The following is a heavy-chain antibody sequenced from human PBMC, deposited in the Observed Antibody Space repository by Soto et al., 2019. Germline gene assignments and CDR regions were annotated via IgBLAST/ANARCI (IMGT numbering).Heavy chain of an antibody. V-gene: IGHV3-48*03. CDR3: ARDAFEIYYNFGLDV. Sequence: GGALRLSCGASGFSFSDYEMNWVRQTPGKGLEWLSYISSSGGTIKYADSVKGRFTISRDNAKNSLYLQMHSLRADDTAVYYCARDAFEIYYNFGLDVWGEVTPVPAS. J-gene: IGHJ6*02. CDR2: ISSSGGTI. CDR1: GFSFSDYE. D-gene: IGHD3-3*01.